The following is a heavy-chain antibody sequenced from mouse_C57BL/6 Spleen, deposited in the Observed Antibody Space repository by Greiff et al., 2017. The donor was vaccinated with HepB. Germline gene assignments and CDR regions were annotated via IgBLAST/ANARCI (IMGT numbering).Heavy chain of an antibody. D-gene: IGHD1-1*01. J-gene: IGHJ4*01. CDR2: IYPGSGNT. CDR3: ARSRLSGSSYGYAMDY. V-gene: IGHV1-66*01. CDR1: GYSFTSYY. Sequence: QVQLQQSGPELVKPGASVKISCKASGYSFTSYYIHWVKQRPGQGLEWIGWIYPGSGNTKYNEKFKGKATLTADTSSSTAYMQLSSLTSEDSAVYYCARSRLSGSSYGYAMDYWGQGTSVTVSS.